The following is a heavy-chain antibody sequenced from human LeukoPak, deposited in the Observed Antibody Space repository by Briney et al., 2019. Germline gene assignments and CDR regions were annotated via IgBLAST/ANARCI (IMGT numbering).Heavy chain of an antibody. CDR3: ARVGGDDIRRGELLLLRCYFDH. V-gene: IGHV1-69*06. CDR2: IIPIFGTT. D-gene: IGHD3-10*01. J-gene: IGHJ4*02. CDR1: GDTFNNYA. Sequence: SVKVSCRTSGDTFNNYALSWVRQAPGQGLEWMGGIIPIFGTTTFAQRFQGRLTITADKSTSTAYMELSGLRSEDTAVYYCARVGGDDIRRGELLLLRCYFDHWGQGTLVTVSS.